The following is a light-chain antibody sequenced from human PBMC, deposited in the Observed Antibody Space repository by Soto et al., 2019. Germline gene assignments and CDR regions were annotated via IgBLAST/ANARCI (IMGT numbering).Light chain of an antibody. CDR1: QDINSR. CDR3: LQVANFPRT. Sequence: QDINSRLAWFQQQPGRPPKYVIQAATMLQSGFPSRFAGSGSGRDFTLTIHTLQPEVSATYYYLQVANFPRTFGQGTKVDIK. V-gene: IGKV1-12*01. J-gene: IGKJ1*01. CDR2: AAT.